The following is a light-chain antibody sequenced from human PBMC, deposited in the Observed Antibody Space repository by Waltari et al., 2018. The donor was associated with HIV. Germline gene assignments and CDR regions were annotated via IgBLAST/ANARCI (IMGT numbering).Light chain of an antibody. CDR3: AAWDDSLSGYV. Sequence: QSVLTQPPSASGTPGQRVTISCSGSRSNIGSNYVYWYQQLPGTAPKLLIYRNNRRPSGVPDRFSGSKSGTSASLAISGLRSEDEPDYYCAAWDDSLSGYVFGTGTKVTVL. CDR2: RNN. CDR1: RSNIGSNY. J-gene: IGLJ1*01. V-gene: IGLV1-47*01.